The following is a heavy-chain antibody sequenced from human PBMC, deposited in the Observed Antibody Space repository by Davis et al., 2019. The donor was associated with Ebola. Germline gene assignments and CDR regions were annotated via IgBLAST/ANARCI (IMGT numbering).Heavy chain of an antibody. CDR1: GGSISGGAYT. D-gene: IGHD3-22*01. CDR2: IYDNANT. J-gene: IGHJ4*02. V-gene: IGHV4-30-2*01. CDR3: ARGHYYGSGYPYFDY. Sequence: LRLSCAVSGGSISGGAYTWSWIRQPPGKGLEWIGYIYDNANTYYNPSLQSRVAISVDRSKNQFSLKLSSVTAADTAVFYCARGHYYGSGYPYFDYWGQGTLVTVSS.